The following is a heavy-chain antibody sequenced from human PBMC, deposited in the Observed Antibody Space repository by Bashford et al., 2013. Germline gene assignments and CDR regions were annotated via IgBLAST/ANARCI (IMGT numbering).Heavy chain of an antibody. Sequence: SVKVSCKASGGTFSSYAISWVRQAPGQGLEWMGGIIPIFGTANYAQKFQGRVTITADESTSTAYMELSSLRSEDTAVYYCASHFTAMVTEFDYYGMDVWGQGTTVTVSS. J-gene: IGHJ6*02. CDR3: ASHFTAMVTEFDYYGMDV. CDR2: IIPIFGTA. CDR1: GGTFSSYA. V-gene: IGHV1-69*13. D-gene: IGHD5-18*01.